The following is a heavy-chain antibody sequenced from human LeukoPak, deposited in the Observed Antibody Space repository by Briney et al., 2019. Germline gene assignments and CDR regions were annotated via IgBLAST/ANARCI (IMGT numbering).Heavy chain of an antibody. CDR1: GYTFTSYY. CDR2: INPSGGST. D-gene: IGHD4-23*01. J-gene: IGHJ3*01. V-gene: IGHV1-46*01. CDR3: AAEIYGGNTDCCTFDF. Sequence: ASVKVSCKASGYTFTSYYMHWVRQAPGQGLEWMGIINPSGGSTSYAQKFQGRVTMTRDTSTSTVYMELTSLRSDDTAVYYCAAEIYGGNTDCCTFDFWGPGTPVTVSS.